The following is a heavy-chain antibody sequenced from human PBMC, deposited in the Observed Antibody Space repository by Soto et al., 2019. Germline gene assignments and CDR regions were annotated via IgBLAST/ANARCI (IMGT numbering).Heavy chain of an antibody. D-gene: IGHD1-26*01. CDR1: GGSISSGDYD. J-gene: IGHJ4*02. Sequence: QVQLQESGPGLVEPSQTLSLTCTVSGGSISSGDYDWSWIRQPPGKDLEWIGHIYNSGNTYSNPSLKSXXTXSAXTSKNQFSLKLSSVTAADTAVYYCARGPSGDKVDYWGQGTLVTVSS. V-gene: IGHV4-30-4*01. CDR2: IYNSGNT. CDR3: ARGPSGDKVDY.